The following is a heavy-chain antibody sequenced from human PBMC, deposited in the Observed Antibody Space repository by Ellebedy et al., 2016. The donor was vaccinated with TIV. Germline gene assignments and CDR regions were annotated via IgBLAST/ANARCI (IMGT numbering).Heavy chain of an antibody. V-gene: IGHV1-18*01. Sequence: ASVKVSCXASGYTFRSYAMHWVRQAPGQRLEWMGWISAYNGNTNYAQKLQGRVTMTTDTSTSTAYMELRSLRSDDTAVYYCARVKGGRDGYNSYWGQGTLVTVSS. CDR1: GYTFRSYA. D-gene: IGHD5-24*01. J-gene: IGHJ4*02. CDR2: ISAYNGNT. CDR3: ARVKGGRDGYNSY.